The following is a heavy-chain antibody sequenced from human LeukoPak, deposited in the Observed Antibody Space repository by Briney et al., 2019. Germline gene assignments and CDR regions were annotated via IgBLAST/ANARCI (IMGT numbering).Heavy chain of an antibody. J-gene: IGHJ4*02. CDR1: GYTFTNYY. V-gene: IGHV1-46*01. Sequence: VASVKVSCKASGYTFTNYYLHWVRQAPGQGLEWMGMINPGGGTTTYAQKFQGRVTMTRDTSTSTVYMELSALRSEDRAVFYCARSVGATKIPVRFYYWGQGTLVTVS. CDR2: INPGGGTT. D-gene: IGHD1-26*01. CDR3: ARSVGATKIPVRFYY.